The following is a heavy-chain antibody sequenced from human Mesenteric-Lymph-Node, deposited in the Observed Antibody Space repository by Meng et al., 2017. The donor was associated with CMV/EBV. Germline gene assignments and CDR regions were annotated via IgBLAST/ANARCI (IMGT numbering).Heavy chain of an antibody. CDR3: ARDRTLYCSSTSCNWASDY. J-gene: IGHJ4*02. CDR2: INTNTGNP. CDR1: FTSYA. Sequence: FTSYAMNWVRQAPGQGLEWMGWINTNTGNPTYAQGFTGRLVFSLDTSVSTAYLQISSLKAEDTAVYYCARDRTLYCSSTSCNWASDYWGQGTLVTVSS. V-gene: IGHV7-4-1*02. D-gene: IGHD2-2*01.